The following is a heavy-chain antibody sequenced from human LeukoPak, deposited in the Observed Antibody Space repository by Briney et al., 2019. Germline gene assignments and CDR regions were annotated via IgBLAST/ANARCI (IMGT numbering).Heavy chain of an antibody. CDR1: GGSISSYY. J-gene: IGHJ4*02. CDR3: ARTPSVYCSGGDCYPGHFDY. V-gene: IGHV4-59*12. CDR2: IYYSGST. Sequence: SQTLSLTCTVSGGSISSYYWSWIRQPAGKGLEWIGYIYYSGSTNYNPSLKSRVTISVDTSKNQFSLKLSSVTAADTAVYYCARTPSVYCSGGDCYPGHFDYWGQGTLVTVSS. D-gene: IGHD2-15*01.